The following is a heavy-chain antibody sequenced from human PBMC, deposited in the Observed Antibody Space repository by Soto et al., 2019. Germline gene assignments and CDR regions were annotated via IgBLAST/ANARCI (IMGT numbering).Heavy chain of an antibody. CDR3: ARFSPPRKSYDSNPGWFDP. J-gene: IGHJ5*02. Sequence: PSETLSLTCTASGGSLNRYYWTWIRQSPGKGLEWIGYVSSTGSTNYNPTLKSRVILSLDTSTSEVSLSLTSVTAADAAVYFCARFSPPRKSYDSNPGWFDPWGQGIMVT. CDR2: VSSTGST. D-gene: IGHD3-22*01. CDR1: GGSLNRYY. V-gene: IGHV4-59*01.